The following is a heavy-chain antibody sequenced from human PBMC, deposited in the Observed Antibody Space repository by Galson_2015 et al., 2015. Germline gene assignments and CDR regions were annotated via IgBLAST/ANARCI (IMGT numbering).Heavy chain of an antibody. CDR2: ISYDGSNK. V-gene: IGHV3-30*18. J-gene: IGHJ4*02. CDR3: AKERSRWVVVDHFDY. D-gene: IGHD2-15*01. Sequence: SLRLSCAASGFTFSSYGMHWVRQAPGKGLEWVAVISYDGSNKYYADSVKGRFTISRDNSKNTLYLQMNSLRAEDTAVYYCAKERSRWVVVDHFDYWGQGTLVTVSS. CDR1: GFTFSSYG.